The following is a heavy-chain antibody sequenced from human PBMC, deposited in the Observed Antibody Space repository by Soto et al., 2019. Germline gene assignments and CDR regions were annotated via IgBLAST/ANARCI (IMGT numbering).Heavy chain of an antibody. CDR2: INPNSGGT. D-gene: IGHD1-20*01. J-gene: IGHJ6*02. CDR3: ARDLGITGTTPYYYGKDV. Sequence: GASVKVSCKASGYTFTGYYMHWVRQAPGQGLEWMGWINPNSGGTNYAQKFQGWVTMTRDTSISTAYMELSRLRSDDTAVYYCARDLGITGTTPYYYGKDVWSQGTTVTVSS. V-gene: IGHV1-2*04. CDR1: GYTFTGYY.